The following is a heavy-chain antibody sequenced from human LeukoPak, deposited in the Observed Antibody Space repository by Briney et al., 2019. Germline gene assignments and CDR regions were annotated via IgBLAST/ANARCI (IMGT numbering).Heavy chain of an antibody. J-gene: IGHJ6*02. CDR2: INHSGST. Sequence: SETLFLTCAVYGGSFSGYYWSWIRQPPGKGLEWIGEINHSGSTNYNPSLKSRVTISVDTSKNQFSLKLSSVTAADTAVYYCARDRAAPRYYYYGMDVWGQGTTVTVSS. D-gene: IGHD6-6*01. CDR3: ARDRAAPRYYYYGMDV. V-gene: IGHV4-34*01. CDR1: GGSFSGYY.